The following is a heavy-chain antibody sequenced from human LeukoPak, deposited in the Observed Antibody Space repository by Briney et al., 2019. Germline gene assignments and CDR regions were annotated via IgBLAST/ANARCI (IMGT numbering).Heavy chain of an antibody. CDR1: GLTFSRYD. CDR3: AKQGVLIRSYRDGVDY. J-gene: IGHJ4*02. D-gene: IGHD1-26*01. CDR2: ISGSGYNT. V-gene: IGHV3-23*01. Sequence: GASLTLSCAASGLTFSRYDMLWLRQAPGKGLEWLSAISGSGYNTYYAYSVKGRFTISRDNSKNTLYLQMNSLRAEDTVVYYCAKQGVLIRSYRDGVDYWGQGTLVTVSS.